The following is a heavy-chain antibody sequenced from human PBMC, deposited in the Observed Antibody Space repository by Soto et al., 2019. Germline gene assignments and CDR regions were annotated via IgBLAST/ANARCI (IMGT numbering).Heavy chain of an antibody. J-gene: IGHJ5*02. CDR2: IWYDGSNK. Sequence: GGSLRLSCAASGFTFSSYGMHWVRQAPGKGLEWVAVIWYDGSNKYYADSVKGRFTISRDNSKNTLYLQMNSLRAEDTAVYYCAREVALAGPVRGWFDPWGQGTLVTVSS. V-gene: IGHV3-33*01. CDR1: GFTFSSYG. CDR3: AREVALAGPVRGWFDP. D-gene: IGHD3-3*02.